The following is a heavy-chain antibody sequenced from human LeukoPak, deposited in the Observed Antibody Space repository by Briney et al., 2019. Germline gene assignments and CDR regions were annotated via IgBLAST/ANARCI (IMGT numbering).Heavy chain of an antibody. CDR3: AGHHPRNTVDF. V-gene: IGHV4-59*08. D-gene: IGHD2/OR15-2a*01. J-gene: IGHJ4*02. CDR1: GGSISSYY. CDR2: SSDIGSI. Sequence: SETLSLTCTVSGGSISSYYWSLIRQPPGKGLEWIAYSSDIGSINYNPSLKSRVTISLDTSKNQFSLKLSSVTAADTAVYYCAGHHPRNTVDFWGQGTLVTVSS.